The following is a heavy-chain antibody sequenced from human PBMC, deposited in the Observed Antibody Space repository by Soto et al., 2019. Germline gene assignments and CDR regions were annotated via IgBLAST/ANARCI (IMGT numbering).Heavy chain of an antibody. Sequence: LSLTCTVSGGSISSYYWSWIRQPPGKGLEWIGYIYYSGSTNYNPSLKSRVTISVDTSKNQFSLKLSSVTAADTAVYYCARDVGGYSSDASGPCGQGPLVT. V-gene: IGHV4-59*01. CDR1: GGSISSYY. CDR2: IYYSGST. CDR3: ARDVGGYSSDASGP. D-gene: IGHD6-19*01. J-gene: IGHJ5*02.